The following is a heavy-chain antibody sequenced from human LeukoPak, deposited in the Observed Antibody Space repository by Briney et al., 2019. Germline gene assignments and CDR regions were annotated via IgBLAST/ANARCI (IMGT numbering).Heavy chain of an antibody. V-gene: IGHV1-8*01. CDR2: MNPNSGNT. D-gene: IGHD3-22*01. CDR1: GYTFTSYD. Sequence: GASVKVSCKTSGYTFTSYDINWVRQATGQGPEWMGWMNPNSGNTGYAQKFQGRVTMTRNTSISTAYMELSSLRSEDTAVYYCARVFDSSGYYPYYFDYWGQGTLVTVSS. J-gene: IGHJ4*02. CDR3: ARVFDSSGYYPYYFDY.